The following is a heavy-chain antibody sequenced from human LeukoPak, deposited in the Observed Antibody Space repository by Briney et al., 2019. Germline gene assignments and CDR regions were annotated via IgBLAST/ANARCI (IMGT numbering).Heavy chain of an antibody. V-gene: IGHV4-34*01. D-gene: IGHD6-13*01. CDR2: INHSGST. CDR1: GGSFSGYY. J-gene: IGHJ4*02. Sequence: SETLSLTCAVYGGSFSGYYWSWIRQPPGKGLEWIGEINHSGSTTYNPSLKSRVTISLDTPKNQFSLKLSSVTAADTAVYYCTTVLSSNRYNLCDYWGQGTLVTVSS. CDR3: TTVLSSNRYNLCDY.